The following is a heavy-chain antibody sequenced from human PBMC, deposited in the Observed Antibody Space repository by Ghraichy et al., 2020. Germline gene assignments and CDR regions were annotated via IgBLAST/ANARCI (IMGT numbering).Heavy chain of an antibody. D-gene: IGHD3-9*01. V-gene: IGHV3-30*04. J-gene: IGHJ4*02. CDR1: GFTFSSYA. CDR3: ARDGLIGGVLRYFDWPDDY. CDR2: ISYDGSNK. Sequence: GESLNISCAASGFTFSSYAMHWVRQAPGKGLEWVTVISYDGSNKYYADSVKGRFTISRDNSKNTLYLQMNSLRAEDTAVYYCARDGLIGGVLRYFDWPDDYWGQGTLVTVSS.